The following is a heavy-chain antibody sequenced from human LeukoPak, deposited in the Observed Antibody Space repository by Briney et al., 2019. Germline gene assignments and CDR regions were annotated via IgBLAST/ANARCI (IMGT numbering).Heavy chain of an antibody. CDR2: INQGGTT. CDR3: ARGRPFSGYRGNVGHEDFDY. D-gene: IGHD5-12*01. J-gene: IGHJ4*02. V-gene: IGHV4-34*01. Sequence: SSETLSLTCAVYGGPFSGYYWTWIRQPPGKGLEWIGEINQGGTTNYNPSLRSRVTILIDTSRNQFSLRLSSVTAADTAVYYCARGRPFSGYRGNVGHEDFDYWGQGSLVTVSS. CDR1: GGPFSGYY.